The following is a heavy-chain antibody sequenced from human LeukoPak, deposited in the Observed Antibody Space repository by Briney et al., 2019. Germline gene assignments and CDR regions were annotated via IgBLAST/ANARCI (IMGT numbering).Heavy chain of an antibody. J-gene: IGHJ4*02. Sequence: SETLSLTCAVSGYSISSGYYWGWIRQPPGKGLEWIGSIYHSGSTYYNPSLKSRVTISVDMSKNQFSLKLSSVTAADTAVYYCARDATLDYWGQGTLVTVSS. V-gene: IGHV4-38-2*02. CDR3: ARDATLDY. D-gene: IGHD5-12*01. CDR1: GYSISSGYY. CDR2: IYHSGST.